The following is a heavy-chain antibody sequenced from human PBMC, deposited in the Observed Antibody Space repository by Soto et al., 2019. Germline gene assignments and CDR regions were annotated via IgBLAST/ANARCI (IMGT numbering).Heavy chain of an antibody. D-gene: IGHD6-19*01. Sequence: ASVKVSCKESGYTFTSYAMHWVRQAPGQRLEWMGWMNPNSGNTGYAQKFQGRVTMTRNTSISTAYMELSSLRSEDTAVYYCARGAYSSGWYPYDAFDIWGQGTMVTVSS. CDR2: MNPNSGNT. CDR1: GYTFTSYA. CDR3: ARGAYSSGWYPYDAFDI. V-gene: IGHV1-8*02. J-gene: IGHJ3*02.